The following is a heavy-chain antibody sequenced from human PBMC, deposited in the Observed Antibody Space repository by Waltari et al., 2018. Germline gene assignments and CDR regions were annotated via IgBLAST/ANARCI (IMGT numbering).Heavy chain of an antibody. CDR2: ISGSGYST. V-gene: IGHV3-23*04. CDR3: AKDFDIAAARGHFDY. Sequence: EVQLVESGGGLVQPGGSMRLSCEASGFNLSSYSLRWVRQAPGKGLEWVSVISGSGYSTYYADSVKGRFTISRDNSKNTLYLQMNSLRAEDTAVYYCAKDFDIAAARGHFDYWGQGTLVTVSS. CDR1: GFNLSSYS. D-gene: IGHD6-13*01. J-gene: IGHJ4*02.